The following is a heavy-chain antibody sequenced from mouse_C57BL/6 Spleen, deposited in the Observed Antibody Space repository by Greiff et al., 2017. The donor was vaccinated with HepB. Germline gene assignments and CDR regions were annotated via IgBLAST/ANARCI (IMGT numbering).Heavy chain of an antibody. Sequence: QVQLQQPGAELVMPGASVKLSCKASGYNFTSYWMHWVKQRPGQGLEWIGEIDPSDSYTNYNQKFKGKSTLTVDKSSITAYMQLSSLTSEDSAVYYCARGLRLLYAMDYWGQGTSVTVSS. V-gene: IGHV1-69*01. D-gene: IGHD3-2*02. J-gene: IGHJ4*01. CDR2: IDPSDSYT. CDR1: GYNFTSYW. CDR3: ARGLRLLYAMDY.